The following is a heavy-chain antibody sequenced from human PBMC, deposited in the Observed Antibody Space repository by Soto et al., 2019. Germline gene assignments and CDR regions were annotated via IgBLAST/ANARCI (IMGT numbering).Heavy chain of an antibody. CDR2: VYYSGST. V-gene: IGHV4-59*01. CDR1: NGSIGTYY. D-gene: IGHD3-9*01. CDR3: VRDYLLTGFDT. Sequence: SETLSLTCTVSNGSIGTYYCTWVRQPPWKGLEWIGYVYYSGSTNYNPSLKSRVGMSIDTSKNQFSLELKSLTAADTATYFCVRDYLLTGFDTWGQGTLVTFCS. J-gene: IGHJ5*02.